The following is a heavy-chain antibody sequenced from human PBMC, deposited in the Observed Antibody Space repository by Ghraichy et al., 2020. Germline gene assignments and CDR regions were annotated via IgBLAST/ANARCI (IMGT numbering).Heavy chain of an antibody. D-gene: IGHD2-15*01. Sequence: SETLSLTCTVSGGSISSGGYYWSWIRQHPGKGLEWIGYIYYSGSTDYNPSLKSRVTISVDTSKNQFSLNLTSVTAADTAVYYCARDPEYCSGDDCYSDDAFDIWGQGTMVTVSS. CDR2: IYYSGST. CDR3: ARDPEYCSGDDCYSDDAFDI. V-gene: IGHV4-31*03. CDR1: GGSISSGGYY. J-gene: IGHJ3*02.